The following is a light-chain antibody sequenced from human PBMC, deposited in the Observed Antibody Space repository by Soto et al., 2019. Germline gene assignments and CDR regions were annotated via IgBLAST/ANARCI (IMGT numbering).Light chain of an antibody. CDR1: SSDVGGYNY. Sequence: QSALTQPRSVSGSPGQSVTISCTRTSSDVGGYNYVSWYQHHPGKAPKLLMYDVSKRPSGVPDRFSGSKSGNTASLSISGLQADDEADYYCCSYADSNSWVFGGGTKLTVL. CDR3: CSYADSNSWV. CDR2: DVS. J-gene: IGLJ3*02. V-gene: IGLV2-11*01.